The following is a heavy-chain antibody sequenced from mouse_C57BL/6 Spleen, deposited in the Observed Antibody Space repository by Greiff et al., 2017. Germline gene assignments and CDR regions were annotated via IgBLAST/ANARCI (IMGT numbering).Heavy chain of an antibody. J-gene: IGHJ3*01. D-gene: IGHD3-2*02. CDR1: GYTFTGYW. V-gene: IGHV1-9*01. CDR3: ARGKMTAQAPAWFAY. Sequence: VQLQQSGAELMTPGASVQLSCKATGYTFTGYWIEWVKQRPGHGLEWIGEFLPGSGSTNYNEKCKGKATFTANTSSNTAYMRLCSRTTEDSAIYYGARGKMTAQAPAWFAYWGQGTLVTVSA. CDR2: FLPGSGST.